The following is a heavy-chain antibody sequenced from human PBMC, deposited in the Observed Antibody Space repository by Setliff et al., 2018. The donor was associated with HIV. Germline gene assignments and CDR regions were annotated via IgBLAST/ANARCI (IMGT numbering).Heavy chain of an antibody. J-gene: IGHJ4*02. V-gene: IGHV4-38-2*01. CDR2: IYHSGST. CDR3: ARVRGSSGWYVFDY. Sequence: SETLSLTCAVSGYSISSGYYWGWIRQPPGKGLEWIGTIYHSGSTYYNPSLKSRLTISVDTSKNQFSLKLNSVTAADTAVYYCARVRGSSGWYVFDYWGQGILVTVSS. CDR1: GYSISSGYY. D-gene: IGHD6-19*01.